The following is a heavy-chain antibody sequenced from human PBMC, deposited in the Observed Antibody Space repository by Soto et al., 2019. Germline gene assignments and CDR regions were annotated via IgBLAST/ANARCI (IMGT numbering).Heavy chain of an antibody. CDR2: IKSKTDGGTT. Sequence: PGWSLRLSCAASGVTFSNAWMNWVRQAPGKGLEWVGRIKSKTDGGTTDYAAPVKGRFTISRDDSKNTLYLQMNSLKTEDTAVYYCTTDTYYYDSSGFDYWGQGTLVTVSS. CDR1: GVTFSNAW. D-gene: IGHD3-22*01. CDR3: TTDTYYYDSSGFDY. V-gene: IGHV3-15*07. J-gene: IGHJ4*02.